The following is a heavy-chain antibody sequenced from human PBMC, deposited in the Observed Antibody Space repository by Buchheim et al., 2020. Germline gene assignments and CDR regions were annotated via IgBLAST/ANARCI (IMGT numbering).Heavy chain of an antibody. V-gene: IGHV4-39*01. J-gene: IGHJ4*02. CDR1: GGSISSSSYY. Sequence: QLQLQESGPGLVKPSETLSLTCTVSGGSISSSSYYWGWIRQPPGKGLECIGSIYYSGSTYYNPSLKSRVTISVDTSNNQFSLKLCSVTAADTAVYYCARVVVVVTPFFDYWGQGTL. CDR2: IYYSGST. CDR3: ARVVVVVTPFFDY. D-gene: IGHD2-21*02.